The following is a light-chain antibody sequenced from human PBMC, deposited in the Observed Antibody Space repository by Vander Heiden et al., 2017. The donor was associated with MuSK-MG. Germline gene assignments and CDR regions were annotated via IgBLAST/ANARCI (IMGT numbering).Light chain of an antibody. CDR2: GAS. CDR3: QQDNNWPWT. J-gene: IGKJ1*01. Sequence: EIVMTQSPATLSVSPGERATLSCRASQSVSSKLAWYQQKPGQAPRLLIFGASTRYTGIPARFSGSGSGTEFILTISSLQSEDFAVYYCQQDNNWPWTFGQGTKVEIK. V-gene: IGKV3D-15*01. CDR1: QSVSSK.